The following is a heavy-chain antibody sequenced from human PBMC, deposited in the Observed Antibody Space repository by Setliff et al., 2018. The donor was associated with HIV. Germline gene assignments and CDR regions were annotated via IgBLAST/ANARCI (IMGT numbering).Heavy chain of an antibody. CDR3: AAASSWDPLLDY. D-gene: IGHD6-13*01. J-gene: IGHJ4*02. Sequence: SETLSLTCAVSGYSISSGYYWGWIRQTPGKGLEWIGSIYHSGTTYYNPSLRSRVTISVDTSMDQFSLKLNSVTAADTAVYYCAAASSWDPLLDYWGQGTLVTVSS. V-gene: IGHV4-38-2*01. CDR1: GYSISSGYY. CDR2: IYHSGTT.